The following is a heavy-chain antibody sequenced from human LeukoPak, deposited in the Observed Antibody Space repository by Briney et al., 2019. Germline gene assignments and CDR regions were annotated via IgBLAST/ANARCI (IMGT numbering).Heavy chain of an antibody. CDR3: ANCCDSSGFFAY. CDR1: GYTFTKYA. D-gene: IGHD3-22*01. CDR2: IDTNTGNP. Sequence: PGASVTVSCKGSGYTFTKYAISWVRQAPGQGLEYMGWIDTNTGNPTYAQGFTGRFVFSLDTSVSTAYLQISSLKAEDSAIYFCANCCDSSGFFAYWGQGTLVTVSS. V-gene: IGHV7-4-1*02. J-gene: IGHJ4*02.